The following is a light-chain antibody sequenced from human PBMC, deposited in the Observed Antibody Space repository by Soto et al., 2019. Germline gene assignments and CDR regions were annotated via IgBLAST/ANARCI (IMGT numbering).Light chain of an antibody. CDR2: DAS. J-gene: IGKJ1*01. Sequence: AIQMTQSPSSVPASVGDRVTITCRASQGIRNDLGWYQQKPGKAPKLLIYDASTLQSGVPSRFSGSGSGTEFPLTISSLQPEDFATYYCLQDFNYPRTFGQGTKVEIK. CDR1: QGIRND. V-gene: IGKV1-6*01. CDR3: LQDFNYPRT.